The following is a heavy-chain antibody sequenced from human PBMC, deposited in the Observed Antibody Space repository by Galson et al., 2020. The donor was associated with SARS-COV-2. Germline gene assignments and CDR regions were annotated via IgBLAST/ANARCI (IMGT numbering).Heavy chain of an antibody. Sequence: SETLSLTCSVFGYSISSDYFWGWIRQPPGKGLEWIGNIFHSGSTSYNPSLQSRVSMSVDTSKNQFSLKLRSVTAADTAVYYCARVVYNDFWSAYNKDFDYWGQGTLVTVSA. CDR1: GYSISSDYF. D-gene: IGHD3-3*01. V-gene: IGHV4-38-2*02. J-gene: IGHJ4*02. CDR2: IFHSGST. CDR3: ARVVYNDFWSAYNKDFDY.